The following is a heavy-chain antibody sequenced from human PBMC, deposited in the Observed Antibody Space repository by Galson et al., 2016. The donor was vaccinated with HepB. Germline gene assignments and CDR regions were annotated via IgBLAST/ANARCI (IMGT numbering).Heavy chain of an antibody. CDR3: ARETRPMANSYYYGMDV. CDR2: IGVGSGDI. D-gene: IGHD5-24*01. Sequence: SVKVSCKASGFTFSSSTVQWVRQARGHRLEWIGWIGVGSGDISYAQKFQERVTITSDTSTSTAYMELRSLRSDDTAVYYCARETRPMANSYYYGMDVWGQGTTVTVSS. V-gene: IGHV1-58*01. CDR1: GFTFSSST. J-gene: IGHJ6*02.